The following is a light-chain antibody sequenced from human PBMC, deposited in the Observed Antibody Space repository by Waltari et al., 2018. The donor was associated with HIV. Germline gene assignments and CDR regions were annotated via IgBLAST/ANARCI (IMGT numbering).Light chain of an antibody. V-gene: IGLV1-40*01. J-gene: IGLJ2*01. CDR3: QSYDSSLSVI. CDR1: RSTLRAGSR. CDR2: DIN. Sequence: QPDLTQPPSVPGSPGLTVTLSCPGRRSTLRAGSRVHWYQHLPGAAPKLLIYDINNRPSGVPDRFSGSKSGTSASLAITGLQVEDEGDYFCQSYDSSLSVIFGGGTKLTVL.